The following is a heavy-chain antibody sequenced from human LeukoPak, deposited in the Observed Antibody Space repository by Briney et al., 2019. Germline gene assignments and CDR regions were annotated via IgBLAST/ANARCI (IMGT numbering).Heavy chain of an antibody. Sequence: ASVKVSCKASGYTFTGYYMHWVRQAPGQGLEWMGWINPNSGGTNYAQKFQGRVAMTSDTSITTAYMDLSSLRSDDTAVYYCARSATTSSWADNYLDPWGQGTLVSVTS. D-gene: IGHD6-13*01. V-gene: IGHV1-2*02. CDR1: GYTFTGYY. CDR2: INPNSGGT. CDR3: ARSATTSSWADNYLDP. J-gene: IGHJ5*02.